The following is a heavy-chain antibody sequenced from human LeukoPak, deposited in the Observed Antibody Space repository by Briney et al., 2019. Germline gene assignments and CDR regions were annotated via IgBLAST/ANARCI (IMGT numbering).Heavy chain of an antibody. CDR1: GGSISSDSYY. J-gene: IGHJ5*02. Sequence: ETLSLTCIVSGGSISSDSYYWGWIRQPPEKGLEWIGNIYYSGSTYYNPSLKSRVTISVDTSKNQFSLKLSSVTAADTAVYYCARLEYSGSYYWFDPWGHGTLVTVSS. D-gene: IGHD1-26*01. V-gene: IGHV4-39*01. CDR3: ARLEYSGSYYWFDP. CDR2: IYYSGST.